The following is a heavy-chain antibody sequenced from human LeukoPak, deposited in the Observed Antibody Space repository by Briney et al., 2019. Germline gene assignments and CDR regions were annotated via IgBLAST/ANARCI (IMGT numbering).Heavy chain of an antibody. CDR1: GDSISSANYY. V-gene: IGHV4-30-4*01. D-gene: IGHD3-3*01. J-gene: IGHJ3*01. CDR2: IYYSGST. CDR3: ARDRKYHDFWSGYSDV. Sequence: SQTLSLTCTVSGDSISSANYYWSWVRQPPGKGLEWIGYIYYSGSTYYNPSLKSRVTISSDMSKNQFSLKLSSVTAADTAVHYCARDRKYHDFWSGYSDVWGQGTVVTVSS.